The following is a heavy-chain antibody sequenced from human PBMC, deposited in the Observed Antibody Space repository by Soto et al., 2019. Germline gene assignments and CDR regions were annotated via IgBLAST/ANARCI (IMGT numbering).Heavy chain of an antibody. D-gene: IGHD3-10*01. CDR2: ISYDGSNK. CDR3: ARGRLLWFGEFHAFDI. CDR1: GFTFSSYA. J-gene: IGHJ3*02. V-gene: IGHV3-30-3*01. Sequence: GGSLRLSCAASGFTFSSYAMHWVRQAPGKGLEWVAVISYDGSNKYYADSVKGRFTISRDNSKNTLYLQMNSLRAEDTAVYYCARGRLLWFGEFHAFDIWGQGTMVTV.